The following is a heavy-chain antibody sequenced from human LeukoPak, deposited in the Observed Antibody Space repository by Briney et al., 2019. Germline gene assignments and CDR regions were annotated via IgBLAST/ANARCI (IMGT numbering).Heavy chain of an antibody. CDR3: ARAGIAAAGTVGSFDS. V-gene: IGHV3-48*03. CDR1: GFTFSSSE. J-gene: IGHJ4*02. Sequence: GGSLRLSCAASGFTFSSSEMNWVRQAPGKGLEWVSYISSSGSTIYYADSVKGRFTISRDNAKNSLYLQMNSLRAEDTAVYYCARAGIAAAGTVGSFDSWGQGTLVTVSS. CDR2: ISSSGSTI. D-gene: IGHD6-13*01.